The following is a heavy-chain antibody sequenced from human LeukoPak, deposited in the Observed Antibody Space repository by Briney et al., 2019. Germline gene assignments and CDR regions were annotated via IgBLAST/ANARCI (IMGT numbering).Heavy chain of an antibody. CDR2: MNPNSGNT. Sequence: ASVKVSCKASGYTFTSYDINWVRQSTGQGLEWMGWMNPNSGNTGYAQKFQGRVTITRNTSISTAYMELSSLRSEDTAVYYCARSYYDSSGHLRDDYWGQGTLVTVSS. D-gene: IGHD3-22*01. J-gene: IGHJ4*02. CDR3: ARSYYDSSGHLRDDY. CDR1: GYTFTSYD. V-gene: IGHV1-8*03.